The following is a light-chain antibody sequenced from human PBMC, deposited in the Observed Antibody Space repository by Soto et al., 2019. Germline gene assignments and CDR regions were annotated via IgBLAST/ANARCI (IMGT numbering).Light chain of an antibody. CDR2: WAS. CDR1: QSVLYSSNNKNH. CDR3: QQYYSTPLT. J-gene: IGKJ4*01. Sequence: DIVMTQSPDSLAVSLGESATINCKSSQSVLYSSNNKNHLAWYQQKPGQPPKLLIYWASTRESGVPDRFSGSGSGTDFTLTISSLQAEDVAVYYCQQYYSTPLTFGGGTKVDIK. V-gene: IGKV4-1*01.